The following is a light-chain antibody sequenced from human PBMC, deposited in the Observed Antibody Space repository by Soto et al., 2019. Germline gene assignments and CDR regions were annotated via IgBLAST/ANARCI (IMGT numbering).Light chain of an antibody. CDR3: QQYGSSST. J-gene: IGKJ5*01. CDR2: DAS. Sequence: EIVMTQSPATLSVSPGESATLSCRASQSVSSNLAWHQQKPGQAPRILMYDASTRATGISARFSGSGSGTEFTLTISSLQSEDFAVYYCQQYGSSSTSGQGTRLEIK. V-gene: IGKV3-15*01. CDR1: QSVSSN.